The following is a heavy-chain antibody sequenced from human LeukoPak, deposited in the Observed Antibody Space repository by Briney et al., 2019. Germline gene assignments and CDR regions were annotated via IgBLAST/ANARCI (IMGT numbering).Heavy chain of an antibody. Sequence: GGSLRLSCAASGFTFSNYAMHWVRQAPGKGLEWVSGISYSSETIGYVDSVKGRFTISRDNVRKSLYLQMNSLRIEDTALYYCAKDRGGGSQLGDAYDVWGQGTMVSVSS. D-gene: IGHD5-24*01. CDR3: AKDRGGGSQLGDAYDV. J-gene: IGHJ3*01. V-gene: IGHV3-9*01. CDR2: ISYSSETI. CDR1: GFTFSNYA.